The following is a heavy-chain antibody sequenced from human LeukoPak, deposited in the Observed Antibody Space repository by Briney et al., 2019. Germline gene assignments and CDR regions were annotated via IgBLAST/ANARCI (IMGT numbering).Heavy chain of an antibody. D-gene: IGHD3-22*01. J-gene: IGHJ4*02. CDR1: GGTFSSYA. Sequence: GSSVKVSCKASGGTFSSYAISWVRQAPGQGLEWMGGIIPIFGTANYAQKFQGRVTITTDESTSTAYMELSSLRAEDTALYYCARDYRARYYDSSGYYGYWGQGTLVTVSS. V-gene: IGHV1-69*05. CDR3: ARDYRARYYDSSGYYGY. CDR2: IIPIFGTA.